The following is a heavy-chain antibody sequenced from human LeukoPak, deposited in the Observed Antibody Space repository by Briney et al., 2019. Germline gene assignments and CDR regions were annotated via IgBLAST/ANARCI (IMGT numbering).Heavy chain of an antibody. CDR3: AKGLEYSSSSPFDY. D-gene: IGHD6-6*01. Sequence: PGGSLRLSCAASGFTFSSYAMSWVRQAPGKGLEWVSAISGSGGSTYYADSVKGRLTISRDNSKNTLYLQMNSLRAEDTAVYYCAKGLEYSSSSPFDYWGQGTLVTVSS. CDR1: GFTFSSYA. CDR2: ISGSGGST. J-gene: IGHJ4*02. V-gene: IGHV3-23*01.